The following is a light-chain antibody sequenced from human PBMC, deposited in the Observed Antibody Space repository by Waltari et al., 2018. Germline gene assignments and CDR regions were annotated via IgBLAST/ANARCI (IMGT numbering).Light chain of an antibody. Sequence: DIQLTQTPSSLSASVGDRLTITCQASQDTGDSLNWFQHKPGAPPELLIYSVSRLDYCVPSRFTGSRSGTNYSFSITNLQPDDIATYFCQQYRSLPPTFGQGTK. CDR2: SVS. J-gene: IGKJ2*01. V-gene: IGKV1-33*01. CDR1: QDTGDS. CDR3: QQYRSLPPT.